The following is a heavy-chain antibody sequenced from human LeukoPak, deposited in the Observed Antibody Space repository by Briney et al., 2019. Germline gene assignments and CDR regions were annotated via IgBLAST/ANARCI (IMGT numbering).Heavy chain of an antibody. CDR1: GGSISSYY. CDR3: VRVAGTHYMDV. V-gene: IGHV4-59*01. CDR2: IYYSGST. Sequence: SETLSLTCIVSGGSISSYYWSWIRQPPGKGLEWIGYIYYSGSTSYNPSLESRVSISVDTSKNQFSLKLSSVTAADTAVYYCVRVAGTHYMDVWGKGTTVTVSS. J-gene: IGHJ6*03. D-gene: IGHD1-1*01.